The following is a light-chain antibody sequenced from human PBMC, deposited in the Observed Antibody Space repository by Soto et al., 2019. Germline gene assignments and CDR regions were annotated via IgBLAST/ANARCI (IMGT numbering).Light chain of an antibody. CDR2: SAS. V-gene: IGKV1-9*01. CDR1: RGISSY. Sequence: IQLTQSPSSLSASVGDRVTITCQASRGISSYLAWYQQKPGKPPKLLVYSASTLQSGVPSRFSGSGSGLDFTLTISSLQPEDSATYFCQQLNSYPQTFGQGTRLEIK. J-gene: IGKJ5*01. CDR3: QQLNSYPQT.